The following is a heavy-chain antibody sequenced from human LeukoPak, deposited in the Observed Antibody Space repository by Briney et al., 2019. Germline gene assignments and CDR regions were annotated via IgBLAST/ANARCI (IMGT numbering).Heavy chain of an antibody. CDR3: ARVPWGSGYFDY. CDR1: GFTFSNYG. Sequence: GGSLRLSCAASGFTFSNYGMSWVRQAPGKGLEWVSVISGSGANTYYADSVKGRFTISRDSSKNTLYLQVNSLRAEDTAVYYCARVPWGSGYFDYWGQGTLVTVSS. D-gene: IGHD7-27*01. J-gene: IGHJ4*02. CDR2: ISGSGANT. V-gene: IGHV3-23*01.